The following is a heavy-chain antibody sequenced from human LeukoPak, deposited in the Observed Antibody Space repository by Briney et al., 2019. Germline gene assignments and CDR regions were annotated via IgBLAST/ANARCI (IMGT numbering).Heavy chain of an antibody. CDR1: GGSISSHY. CDR3: ARVRGYCSGGSCYSYYYYMDV. CDR2: IYYSGST. V-gene: IGHV4-59*11. D-gene: IGHD2-15*01. Sequence: SETLSFTCTVSGGSISSHYWSWIRQPPGKGLEWIGYIYYSGSTNYNPSLKSRVTISVDTSKNQFSLKLSSVTAADTAVYYCARVRGYCSGGSCYSYYYYMDVWGKGTTVTVSS. J-gene: IGHJ6*03.